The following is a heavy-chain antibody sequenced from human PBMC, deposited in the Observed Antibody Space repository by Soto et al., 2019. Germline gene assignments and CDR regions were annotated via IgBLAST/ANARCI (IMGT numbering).Heavy chain of an antibody. J-gene: IGHJ2*01. D-gene: IGHD5-12*01. CDR2: ISGSGGST. CDR3: AKLSRDGYNHFDL. CDR1: GFTFSSYA. Sequence: GGSLRLSCAASGFTFSSYAMTWVRQAPGKGLEWVSGISGSGGSTYYADSVKGRFTISRDNSKNTLYLQMNSLRAEDTAVYYCAKLSRDGYNHFDLWGRGTLVTVSS. V-gene: IGHV3-23*01.